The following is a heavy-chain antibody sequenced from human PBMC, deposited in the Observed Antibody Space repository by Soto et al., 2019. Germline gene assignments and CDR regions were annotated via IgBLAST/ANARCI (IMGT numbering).Heavy chain of an antibody. V-gene: IGHV4-59*01. CDR1: GGSISSYC. Sequence: ETLSRTCPVSGGSISSYCWSWIRQPPGKGLEWIGYIYYSGSTNYNPSLKSRVTISVDTSKNQFSLQLSSVTAADTAVYYCARESTDTAMVFDYWGQGTLVTVSS. CDR3: ARESTDTAMVFDY. J-gene: IGHJ4*02. D-gene: IGHD5-18*01. CDR2: IYYSGST.